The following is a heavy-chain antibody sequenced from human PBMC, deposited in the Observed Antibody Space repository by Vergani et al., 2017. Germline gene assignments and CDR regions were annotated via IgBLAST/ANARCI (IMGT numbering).Heavy chain of an antibody. CDR1: GGSFSGYY. CDR3: AKSIFGVAKTAYYYGMDG. CDR2: KNHSGST. Sequence: QVQLQQWGAGLFKPSETLSLTCAVYGGSFSGYYCSWIPQPPGKGLELIGEKNHSGSTNYNPSLKRRVTISLDTSKKPFSLKLSSVTAADTAVYYGAKSIFGVAKTAYYYGMDGGRRGTTVTVSS. D-gene: IGHD3-3*01. J-gene: IGHJ6*01. V-gene: IGHV4-34*01.